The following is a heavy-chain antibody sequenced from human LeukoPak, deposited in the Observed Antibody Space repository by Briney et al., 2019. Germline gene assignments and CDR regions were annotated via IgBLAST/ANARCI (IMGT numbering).Heavy chain of an antibody. V-gene: IGHV1-46*01. D-gene: IGHD3-3*01. CDR2: INPSGGST. J-gene: IGHJ6*02. CDR1: GYTFTSYY. Sequence: ASVKVSCKASGYTFTSYYMHWVRQAPGQGLEWMGIINPSGGSTSYAQKFQGRVTMTRDTSTSTVYMELSSLRSEDTAVYYCARGTSRITIFGVVIPPYYGMDVWGQGTTVTVSS. CDR3: ARGTSRITIFGVVIPPYYGMDV.